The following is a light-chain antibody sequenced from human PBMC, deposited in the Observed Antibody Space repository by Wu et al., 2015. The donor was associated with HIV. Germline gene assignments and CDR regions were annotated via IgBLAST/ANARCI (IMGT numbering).Light chain of an antibody. CDR2: GAS. CDR3: QQYDTSLQMFI. V-gene: IGKV3-20*01. Sequence: VLTQSPGTLSLSPGDRATLSCRASHGIDSDLAWYQQKRGQAPKLIIYGASHRASGVPDRFGGGGSGTDFTLIISRLEPEDFAVYYCQQYDTSLQMFIFGPGTRVDIK. CDR1: HGIDSD. J-gene: IGKJ3*01.